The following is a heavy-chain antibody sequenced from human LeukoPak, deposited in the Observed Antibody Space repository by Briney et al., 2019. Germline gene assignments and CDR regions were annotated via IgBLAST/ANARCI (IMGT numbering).Heavy chain of an antibody. CDR2: IIPIFGTA. D-gene: IGHD3-22*01. CDR1: GGTFSSYA. CDR3: ARDFVYDSSGYYFRDDY. Sequence: GASVKVSCKASGGTFSSYAISRGRQAPGQGLEWMGGIIPIFGTANYAQKFQGRVTITTDESTSTAYMELSSLRSEDTAVYYCARDFVYDSSGYYFRDDYWGQGTLVSVSS. J-gene: IGHJ4*02. V-gene: IGHV1-69*05.